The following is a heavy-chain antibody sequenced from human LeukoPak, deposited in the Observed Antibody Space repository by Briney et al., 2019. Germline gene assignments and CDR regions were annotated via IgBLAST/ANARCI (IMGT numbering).Heavy chain of an antibody. CDR2: IKKDGTYR. Sequence: GGSLRLSCVVSGFTFSGNWMHWVRQGPGKGLMCVARIKKDGTYRDYADSVKGRFTISRDNSKNTLYLRMNSLTAEDTAVYYCAKSDFWSGYTDGENWGQGTLVTVSS. D-gene: IGHD3-3*01. V-gene: IGHV3-74*01. CDR1: GFTFSGNW. J-gene: IGHJ4*02. CDR3: AKSDFWSGYTDGEN.